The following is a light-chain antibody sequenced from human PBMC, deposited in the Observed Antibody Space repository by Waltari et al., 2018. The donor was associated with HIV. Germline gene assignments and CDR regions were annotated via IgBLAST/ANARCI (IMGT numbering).Light chain of an antibody. CDR2: AAS. J-gene: IGKJ3*01. CDR3: QQYYTHPLT. Sequence: AIRMTQSPSSFSASTGDTVTITCRASQFISSYLAWYQQKPGKAPNVLIYAASTLHTGVSSRFSGSGSGTDFTLTISSLQSEDFASYYCQQYYTHPLTFGPGTTVDIK. V-gene: IGKV1-8*01. CDR1: QFISSY.